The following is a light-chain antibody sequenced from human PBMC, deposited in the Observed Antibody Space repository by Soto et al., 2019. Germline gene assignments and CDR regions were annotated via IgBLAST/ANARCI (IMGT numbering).Light chain of an antibody. CDR1: QRISGW. CDR2: DAS. Sequence: DIQMTQSPSTLSASVGDTVTITCRASQRISGWLAWHQQKPGKAPKLLIYDASSLEGGVPSRFSGTGSATEFILTISSLQPDDFATYHCQHYGGVWTFGQGTKVEIK. V-gene: IGKV1-5*01. J-gene: IGKJ1*01. CDR3: QHYGGVWT.